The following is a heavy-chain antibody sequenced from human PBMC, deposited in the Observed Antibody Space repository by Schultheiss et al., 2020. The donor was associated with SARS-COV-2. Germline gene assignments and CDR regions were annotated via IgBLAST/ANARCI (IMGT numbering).Heavy chain of an antibody. D-gene: IGHD4-23*01. Sequence: GGSLRLSCAASGFTFDDYAMHWVRQAPGKGLEWVSGISWNSGSIGYADSVKGRFTISRDNAKNSLYLQMNSLRAEDTALYYCAKDLTVVPPAVDAFDIWGQGTMVTVAS. V-gene: IGHV3-9*01. CDR1: GFTFDDYA. J-gene: IGHJ3*02. CDR2: ISWNSGSI. CDR3: AKDLTVVPPAVDAFDI.